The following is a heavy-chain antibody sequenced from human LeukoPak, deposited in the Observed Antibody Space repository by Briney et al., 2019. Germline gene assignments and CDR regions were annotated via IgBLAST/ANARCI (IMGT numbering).Heavy chain of an antibody. CDR2: INGSGGST. V-gene: IGHV3-23*01. CDR1: GFTFSSYA. D-gene: IGHD3-10*01. J-gene: IGHJ4*02. CDR3: AKELERGLYYYGSGSYWSH. Sequence: GGSLRLSCAASGFTFSSYAMSWVRQAPGKGLEWVSDINGSGGSTYYADSVKGRFTISRDNSKNTLYLQMNSLRAEDTAVYYCAKELERGLYYYGSGSYWSHWGQGTLVTVSS.